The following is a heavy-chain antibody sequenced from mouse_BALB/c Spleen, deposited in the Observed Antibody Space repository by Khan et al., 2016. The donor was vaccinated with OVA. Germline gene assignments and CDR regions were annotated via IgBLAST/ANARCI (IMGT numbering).Heavy chain of an antibody. Sequence: VHVKQSGPELVKPGASVKMSCKASGYIFTNYVLHWMKQKPGQGLEWIGYINPYNGGTKYNEKFKGKATLASDSASITAYMELRSLTSDDSAVYYCARGNWQSYYFNYWGQGTTLTRSS. CDR2: INPYNGGT. CDR3: ARGNWQSYYFNY. CDR1: GYIFTNYV. J-gene: IGHJ2*01. D-gene: IGHD4-1*01. V-gene: IGHV1S136*01.